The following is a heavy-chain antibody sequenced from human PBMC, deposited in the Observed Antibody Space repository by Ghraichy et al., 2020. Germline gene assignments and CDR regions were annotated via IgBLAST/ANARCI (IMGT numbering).Heavy chain of an antibody. CDR3: ATHVRDMITDADY. CDR2: FDPEDGET. D-gene: IGHD3-16*01. V-gene: IGHV1-24*01. Sequence: ASVKVSCKVSGYTLTELSMHWVRQAPGKGLEWMGGFDPEDGETIYAQKFQGRVTMTEDTSTDTAYMGLSSLRSEDTAVYYCATHVRDMITDADYWGQGTLVTVSS. CDR1: GYTLTELS. J-gene: IGHJ4*02.